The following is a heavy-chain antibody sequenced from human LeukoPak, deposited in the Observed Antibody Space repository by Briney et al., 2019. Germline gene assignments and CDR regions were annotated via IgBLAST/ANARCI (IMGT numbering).Heavy chain of an antibody. CDR2: ISSSSSYI. V-gene: IGHV3-21*01. CDR3: SRLSAMLRGPEPFYYFEY. D-gene: IGHD3-10*01. J-gene: IGHJ4*02. CDR1: GFSFRSYE. Sequence: GGSLRLSCAASGFSFRSYEMDWVRLTPGGGLEWVSSISSSSSYIYYADSVKGRFTISRDNAKNSLFLQMNNLRAEDTAVYYCSRLSAMLRGPEPFYYFEYWGQGILVTVSS.